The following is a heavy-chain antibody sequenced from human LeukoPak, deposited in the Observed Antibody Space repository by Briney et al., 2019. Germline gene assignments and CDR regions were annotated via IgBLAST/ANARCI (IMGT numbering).Heavy chain of an antibody. D-gene: IGHD3-10*01. CDR1: GYTFTGYY. J-gene: IGHJ4*02. V-gene: IGHV1-2*02. CDR2: INPNSGGT. Sequence: ASVKVSCRASGYTFTGYYMHWVRQAAGQGGEWMGWINPNSGGTNYAQKFQGRVTMTKDTSISTAYMELSRLRSDDTAVYYCAVFVVRGDRENYWGQGTLVTVSS. CDR3: AVFVVRGDRENY.